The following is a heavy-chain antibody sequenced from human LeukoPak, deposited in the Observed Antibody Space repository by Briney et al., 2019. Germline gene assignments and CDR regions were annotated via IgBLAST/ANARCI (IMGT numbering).Heavy chain of an antibody. V-gene: IGHV3-48*03. CDR3: STGRPTLCGRYYSCYYYYMDV. D-gene: IGHD1-26*01. CDR2: ISSSGSTI. J-gene: IGHJ6*03. CDR1: GFTFSSYE. Sequence: GGSLRLSCAASGFTFSSYEMNWVRQAPGKGLEWVSYISSSGSTIYYADSVKGRFTISRDNAKNSLYLQITSRRAEDTSVYYCSTGRPTLCGRYYSCYYYYMDVWGKGTTVTVSS.